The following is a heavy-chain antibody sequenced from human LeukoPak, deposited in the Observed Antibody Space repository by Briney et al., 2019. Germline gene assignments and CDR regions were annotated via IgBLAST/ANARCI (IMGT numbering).Heavy chain of an antibody. V-gene: IGHV3-23*01. CDR2: ISGSGGST. D-gene: IGHD4-17*01. Sequence: GGSLRLSCAASGFTFSSYAMSWVRPAPGKGLEWVSAISGSGGSTYYADSVKGRFTISRDNSKNTLYLQMNSLRAEDTAVYYCAKDPILTTVTTFYYYGMDVWGQGTTVTVSS. CDR1: GFTFSSYA. CDR3: AKDPILTTVTTFYYYGMDV. J-gene: IGHJ6*02.